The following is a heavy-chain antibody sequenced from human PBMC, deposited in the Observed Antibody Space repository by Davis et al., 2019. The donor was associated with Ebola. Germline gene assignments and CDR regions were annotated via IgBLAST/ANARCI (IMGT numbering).Heavy chain of an antibody. D-gene: IGHD6-19*01. CDR2: ISGSGGST. V-gene: IGHV3-23*01. Sequence: GESLKISCAASGFTFSSYAMSWVRQAPGKGLEWVSAISGSGGSTYYADSVKGRFTISRDNSKNTLYLQMNSLRAEDTAVYYCAKVFDSSGCFDYWGQGTLVTVSS. J-gene: IGHJ4*02. CDR1: GFTFSSYA. CDR3: AKVFDSSGCFDY.